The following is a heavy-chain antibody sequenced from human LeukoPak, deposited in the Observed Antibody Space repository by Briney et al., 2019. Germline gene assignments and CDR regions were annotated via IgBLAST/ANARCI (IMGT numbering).Heavy chain of an antibody. J-gene: IGHJ6*02. CDR3: AREGFLEWSYGMDV. CDR2: ISSSGSTI. D-gene: IGHD3-3*01. V-gene: IGHV3-11*01. CDR1: GFTFSDYY. Sequence: GGSLRLSCAASGFTFSDYYMSWIRQAPGKGLEWVSYISSSGSTIYYADSVKGRFTISRDNAKNSLYLQMNSLRAEDTAVCYCAREGFLEWSYGMDVWGQGTTVTVSS.